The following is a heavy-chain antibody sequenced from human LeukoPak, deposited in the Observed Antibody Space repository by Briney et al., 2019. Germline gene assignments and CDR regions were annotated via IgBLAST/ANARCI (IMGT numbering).Heavy chain of an antibody. J-gene: IGHJ6*03. CDR3: ARGQQWLVAYYYHMDV. CDR1: GFTFDNYG. Sequence: GPSLTPSCAAAGFTFDNYGISSVSQAPGNGLEWASAINWNGGSTGYADSVKGRFTTSRDNAKNSLYLQMNRLRAEDTALYYCARGQQWLVAYYYHMDVWGKGTTVTVSS. CDR2: INWNGGST. V-gene: IGHV3-20*04. D-gene: IGHD6-19*01.